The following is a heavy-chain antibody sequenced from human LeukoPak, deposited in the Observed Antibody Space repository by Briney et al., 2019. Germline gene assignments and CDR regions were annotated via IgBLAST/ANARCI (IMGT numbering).Heavy chain of an antibody. CDR2: IYSGGST. V-gene: IGHV3-66*01. CDR3: ARDPFGSGSRWHYFDY. D-gene: IGHD3-10*01. Sequence: GGSLRLSCAASGFTVSSNYMSWVRQAPGKGLEWVSVIYSGGSTYYADSVKGRFTISRDNSKNTLYLQMNSLRAEDTAVYYCARDPFGSGSRWHYFDYWGQGTLVTVSS. CDR1: GFTVSSNY. J-gene: IGHJ4*02.